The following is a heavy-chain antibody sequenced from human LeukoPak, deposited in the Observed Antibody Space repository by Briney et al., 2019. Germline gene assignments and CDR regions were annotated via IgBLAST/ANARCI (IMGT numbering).Heavy chain of an antibody. CDR2: IYYSGST. CDR1: GGSISSSSYY. V-gene: IGHV4-39*01. D-gene: IGHD4-17*01. Sequence: SETLSLTCTVSGGSISSSSYYCGWIRQPPGKGLEWIGGIYYSGSTYYNPSPKNRVTMSVDTSKNQFSLKLSSVTAADTAVYYCARQTPPTDNWFDPWGQGTLVTVSS. CDR3: ARQTPPTDNWFDP. J-gene: IGHJ5*02.